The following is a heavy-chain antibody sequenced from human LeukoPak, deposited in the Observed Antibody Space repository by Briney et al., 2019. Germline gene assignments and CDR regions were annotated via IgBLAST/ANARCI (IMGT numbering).Heavy chain of an antibody. CDR2: ISPGGST. CDR1: SGSVSSYD. D-gene: IGHD6-19*01. CDR3: ARDVEGRTAVAGTWFHP. J-gene: IGHJ5*02. V-gene: IGHV4-4*07. Sequence: SETLSLTCTVSSGSVSSYDWTWIRQPAGKGLEWVGRISPGGSTIYNPSLGSRVTISLDKSKNHFPLSLSPVTAADTAVYYCARDVEGRTAVAGTWFHPWGPGTLVTVSS.